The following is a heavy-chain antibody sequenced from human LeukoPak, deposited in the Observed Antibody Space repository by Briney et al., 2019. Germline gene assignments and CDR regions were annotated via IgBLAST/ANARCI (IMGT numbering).Heavy chain of an antibody. Sequence: PSETLSLTCTVSGGSISSSYWSWIRQPPGKGLEWSGYIYYSGSTNYNPSLKSRVTISVDTSKNQFSLKLSSVTAADTAVYYCVRESPIPEGWFDPWGQGTLVTVSS. J-gene: IGHJ5*02. CDR3: VRESPIPEGWFDP. CDR1: GGSISSSY. CDR2: IYYSGST. D-gene: IGHD2-2*02. V-gene: IGHV4-59*01.